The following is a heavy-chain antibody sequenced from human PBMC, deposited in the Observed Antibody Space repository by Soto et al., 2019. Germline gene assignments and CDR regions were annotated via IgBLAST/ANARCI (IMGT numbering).Heavy chain of an antibody. CDR1: GGSISSGCYS. Sequence: RSVTCGVSGGSISSGCYSWSWIWQPPGKGLEWIGYIYHSGSTYYNPSLKSRVTISVDRSKNQFSLKLSSVTAADTAVYYCARVPDRWGEGTLVTVS. J-gene: IGHJ5*02. CDR2: IYHSGST. D-gene: IGHD2-2*01. CDR3: ARVPDR. V-gene: IGHV4-30-2*01.